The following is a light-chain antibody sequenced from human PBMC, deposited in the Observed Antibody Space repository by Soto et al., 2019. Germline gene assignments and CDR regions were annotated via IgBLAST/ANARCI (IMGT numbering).Light chain of an antibody. J-gene: IGLJ2*01. Sequence: QSVLTQPPSASGTPGQRVTISCSGSTSNIGRNYVYWYQQFPGTAPKLLIYRNNQRPSGVPDRFSGSSSGTSASLAINGLRSEDEADYYCAAWDDSLSGVVIGGGTQLTVL. CDR1: TSNIGRNY. CDR2: RNN. V-gene: IGLV1-47*01. CDR3: AAWDDSLSGVV.